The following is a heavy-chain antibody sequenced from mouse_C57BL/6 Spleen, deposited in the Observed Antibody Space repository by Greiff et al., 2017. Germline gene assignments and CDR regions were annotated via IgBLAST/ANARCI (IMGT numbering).Heavy chain of an antibody. CDR2: IYTRSGNT. J-gene: IGHJ2*01. CDR1: GYTFTSYG. Sequence: QVQLKQSGAELARPGASVKLSCKASGYTFTSYGISWVKQRTGQGLEWIGEIYTRSGNTYYNEKFKGKDTLTADKSSSTAYMELRSLTSEDSAVYFCARRYYGSSEDYWGQGTTLTVSS. CDR3: ARRYYGSSEDY. V-gene: IGHV1-81*01. D-gene: IGHD1-1*01.